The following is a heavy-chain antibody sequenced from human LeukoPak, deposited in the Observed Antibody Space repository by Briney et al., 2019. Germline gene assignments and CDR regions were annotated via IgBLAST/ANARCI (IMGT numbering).Heavy chain of an antibody. J-gene: IGHJ3*02. D-gene: IGHD4-17*01. CDR3: ARDDYGDLWAFDI. V-gene: IGHV4-61*08. CDR2: IYYSGST. Sequence: GSGPTLVNPTQTLTLTCTFSGFPLSTSGMCVSWIRQPPGKALEWIGYIYYSGSTNYNPSLKSRVTISVDTSKNQFSLKLSSVTAADTAVYYCARDDYGDLWAFDIWGQGTMVTVSS. CDR1: GFPLSTSGMC.